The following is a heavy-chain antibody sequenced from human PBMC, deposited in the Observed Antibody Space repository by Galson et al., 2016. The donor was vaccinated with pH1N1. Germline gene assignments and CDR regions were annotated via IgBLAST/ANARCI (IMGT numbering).Heavy chain of an antibody. J-gene: IGHJ6*03. CDR2: ITSNSFHI. Sequence: SLRLSCAASGFTFTAYSMNWVRQAPGKGLEWVASITSNSFHIYYTDSVRGRFTISRDNAKNSLYLHMNSLSAEDTAVYYCARDPGRPRLFYMDVWGKRTTVTVS. D-gene: IGHD1-26*01. CDR1: GFTFTAYS. CDR3: ARDPGRPRLFYMDV. V-gene: IGHV3-21*01.